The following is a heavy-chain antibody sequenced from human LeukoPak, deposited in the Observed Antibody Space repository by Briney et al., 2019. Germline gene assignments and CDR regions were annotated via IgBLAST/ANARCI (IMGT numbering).Heavy chain of an antibody. D-gene: IGHD3-9*01. CDR2: ISGSGGST. CDR1: GFTFSSYA. CDR3: ATDVLRYFDWFLPFDY. V-gene: IGHV3-23*01. J-gene: IGHJ4*02. Sequence: PGGSLRLSCAASGFTFSSYAMSWVRQAPGKGLEWVSAISGSGGSTYYADSVKGRFTISRDNSKNTLYLQMNSLRAEDTAVYYCATDVLRYFDWFLPFDYWGQGTLVTVSS.